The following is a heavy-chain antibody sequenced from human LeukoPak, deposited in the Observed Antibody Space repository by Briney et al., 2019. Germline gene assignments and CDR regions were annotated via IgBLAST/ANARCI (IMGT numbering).Heavy chain of an antibody. CDR1: GYTFTSYA. V-gene: IGHV1-3*01. CDR3: ARDGLAVAGTPFDY. Sequence: ASVKVSCKASGYTFTSYAMHWVRQAPGQRLGWMGWINAGNGNTKYSQKFQGRVTITRDTSASTAYMELSSLRSEDTAVYYCARDGLAVAGTPFDYWGQGTLVTVSS. D-gene: IGHD6-19*01. CDR2: INAGNGNT. J-gene: IGHJ4*02.